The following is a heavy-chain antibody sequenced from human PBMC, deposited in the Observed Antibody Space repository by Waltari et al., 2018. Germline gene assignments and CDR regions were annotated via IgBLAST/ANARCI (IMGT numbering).Heavy chain of an antibody. J-gene: IGHJ5*02. CDR1: GYTFTGSY. V-gene: IGHV1-2*06. D-gene: IGHD5-12*01. CDR2: INPKSGGT. Sequence: QVQLVQSGAEVKKTRASVKVSCKASGYTFTGSYIHWVRQAPGQGLEWMGRINPKSGGTNYAEKFQGRVTMTRDTSISTAYMELRRLRSDDTAVYYCARGDGYTDNWLDPWGQGTLVTVSS. CDR3: ARGDGYTDNWLDP.